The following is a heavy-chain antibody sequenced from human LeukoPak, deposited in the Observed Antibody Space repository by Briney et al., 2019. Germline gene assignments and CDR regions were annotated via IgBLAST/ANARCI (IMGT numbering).Heavy chain of an antibody. CDR1: GGTFSSYA. D-gene: IGHD6-19*01. V-gene: IGHV1-69*04. CDR2: IIPILGIA. J-gene: IGHJ4*02. Sequence: ASVKVSCKASGGTFSSYAISWVRQAPGQGLEWMGRIIPILGIANYAQKFQGRVTITADKSTSTAYMELSSLRSEDTAVYYCAREPSSGWSLNYFDYWGQGTLVTVSS. CDR3: AREPSSGWSLNYFDY.